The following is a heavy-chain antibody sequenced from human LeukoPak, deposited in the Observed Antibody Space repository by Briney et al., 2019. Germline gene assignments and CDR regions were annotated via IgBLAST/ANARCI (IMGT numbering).Heavy chain of an antibody. CDR2: IYYSGST. CDR3: ARADCSGGSCYDIEYFQH. V-gene: IGHV4-59*12. D-gene: IGHD2-15*01. Sequence: KPSETLSLTCTVSGGSISSYYWSWVRQPPGKGLEWVGYIYYSGSTNYNPSLKSRVTISVDTSKNQFSLKLSSVTAADTAVYYCARADCSGGSCYDIEYFQHWGQGTLVTVSS. J-gene: IGHJ1*01. CDR1: GGSISSYY.